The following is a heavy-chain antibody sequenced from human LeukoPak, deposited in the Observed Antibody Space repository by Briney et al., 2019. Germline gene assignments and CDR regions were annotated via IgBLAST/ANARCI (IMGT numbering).Heavy chain of an antibody. CDR3: ARAFGSYYDSSGYYSY. V-gene: IGHV4-61*09. Sequence: PSETLSLTCTVSGGSISSGSYCWSWIRQPAGKGLEWIGHIYNSGSTNYNPSLKSRVTISVDTSKNQFSLKLSSVTAADTAVYYCARAFGSYYDSSGYYSYWGQGTLVTVSS. D-gene: IGHD3-22*01. CDR2: IYNSGST. CDR1: GGSISSGSYC. J-gene: IGHJ4*02.